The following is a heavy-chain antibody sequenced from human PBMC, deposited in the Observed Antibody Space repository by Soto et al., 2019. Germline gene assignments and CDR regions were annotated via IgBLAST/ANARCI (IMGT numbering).Heavy chain of an antibody. D-gene: IGHD3-10*01. V-gene: IGHV3-13*04. CDR1: GFTLSNYD. CDR3: ARGDASGNYNNEFFDY. J-gene: IGHJ4*02. Sequence: GGSLRLSCAASGFTLSNYDMHWVRQATGKGLEWVSAIGTADDTYYPGSVKGRFTISRDNAKNSLYLQMNSLRAGDTAVYYCARGDASGNYNNEFFDYWGQGT. CDR2: IGTADDT.